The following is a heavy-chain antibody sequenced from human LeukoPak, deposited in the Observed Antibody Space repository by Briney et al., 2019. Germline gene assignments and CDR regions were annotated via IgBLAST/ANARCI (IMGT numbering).Heavy chain of an antibody. D-gene: IGHD3-9*01. J-gene: IGHJ4*02. CDR3: AKAFDILTGYTFPDY. CDR1: EFTFSNYA. Sequence: PGGSLRLSCAASEFTFSNYAMHWVRQAPGKGLEWVSGISWNSGSIGYADSVKGRFTISRDNAKNSLYLQMNSLRAEDTALYYCAKAFDILTGYTFPDYWGQGTLVTVSS. V-gene: IGHV3-9*01. CDR2: ISWNSGSI.